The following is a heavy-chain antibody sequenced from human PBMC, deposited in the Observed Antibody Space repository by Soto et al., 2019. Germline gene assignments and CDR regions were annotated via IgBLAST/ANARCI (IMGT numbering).Heavy chain of an antibody. Sequence: QLQLQESGPGLVKPSETLSLTCTVSGGSISSSSYYWGWIRQPPGKGLEWIGSIYYSGRAYDNPSRKSRVTMPVDTSKNQFSVTLISVTAADTAVYYCASFPQYVTEDYWGQGTLVTVSS. CDR1: GGSISSSSYY. J-gene: IGHJ4*02. CDR2: IYYSGRA. D-gene: IGHD2-21*02. CDR3: ASFPQYVTEDY. V-gene: IGHV4-39*01.